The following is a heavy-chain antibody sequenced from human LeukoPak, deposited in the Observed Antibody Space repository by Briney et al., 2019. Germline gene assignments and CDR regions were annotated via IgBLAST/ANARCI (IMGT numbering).Heavy chain of an antibody. CDR2: INPNSGGT. Sequence: ASVKVSRKASGYTFTGYYMHWVRQAPGQGLEWMGWINPNSGGTNYAQKFQGRVTMTRDTSISTAYMELSRLRSDDTAVYYCARDKGSGWYFDYWGQGTLVTVSS. CDR1: GYTFTGYY. CDR3: ARDKGSGWYFDY. D-gene: IGHD6-19*01. J-gene: IGHJ4*02. V-gene: IGHV1-2*02.